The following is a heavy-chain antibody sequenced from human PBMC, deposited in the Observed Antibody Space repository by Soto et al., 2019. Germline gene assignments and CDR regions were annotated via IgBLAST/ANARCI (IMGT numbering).Heavy chain of an antibody. Sequence: GESLKISCKGSGYSFTSYWIGWGRQMPGKGLEWMGIIYPGDSDTRYSPSFQGQVTISADKSTSTAYLQWSSLKASDTAMYYCARHVWCSSTSCYGLDAFDIWGQGTMVTVSS. D-gene: IGHD2-2*01. V-gene: IGHV5-51*01. J-gene: IGHJ3*02. CDR1: GYSFTSYW. CDR3: ARHVWCSSTSCYGLDAFDI. CDR2: IYPGDSDT.